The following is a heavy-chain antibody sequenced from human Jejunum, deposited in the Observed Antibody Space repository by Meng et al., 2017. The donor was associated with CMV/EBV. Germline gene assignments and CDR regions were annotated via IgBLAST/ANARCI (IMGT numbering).Heavy chain of an antibody. D-gene: IGHD3-10*01. V-gene: IGHV1-2*02. CDR1: GYIFTTYF. Sequence: GYIFTTYFMHWVRQAPGQGLEWMGWINSVSGDTRSAQKFEGRVTMSRDTSISTSYMEVNSLKSDDTAIYYCARGAKGYGSGPLDYWGQGTPVTVSS. CDR3: ARGAKGYGSGPLDY. CDR2: INSVSGDT. J-gene: IGHJ4*02.